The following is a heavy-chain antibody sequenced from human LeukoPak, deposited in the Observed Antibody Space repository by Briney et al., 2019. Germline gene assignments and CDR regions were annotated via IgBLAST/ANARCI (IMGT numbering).Heavy chain of an antibody. D-gene: IGHD3-10*01. Sequence: PSETLSLTCTVSGGSISNYYWSWIRQPPGKGLEWIGYIYYSGSTNYNPSLKSRVTISVDTSKNQFSLKLSSVTAADTAVYYCARGYYYGSGSYYNVDYYYYYMDVWGKGTTVTISS. J-gene: IGHJ6*03. CDR3: ARGYYYGSGSYYNVDYYYYYMDV. CDR2: IYYSGST. V-gene: IGHV4-59*01. CDR1: GGSISNYY.